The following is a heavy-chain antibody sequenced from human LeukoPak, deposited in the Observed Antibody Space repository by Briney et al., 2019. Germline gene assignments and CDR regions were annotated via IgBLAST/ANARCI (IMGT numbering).Heavy chain of an antibody. CDR3: ARNKMVVVAASQEYAFDI. Sequence: SETLSLTCTVSGGSISSYYWSWIRQPPGKGLEWIGYIYYSGSTNYNPSLKSRVTISVDTSKNQFSLKLSSVTAADTAVHYCARNKMVVVAASQEYAFDIWGQGTMVTVSS. D-gene: IGHD2-15*01. J-gene: IGHJ3*02. CDR1: GGSISSYY. V-gene: IGHV4-59*01. CDR2: IYYSGST.